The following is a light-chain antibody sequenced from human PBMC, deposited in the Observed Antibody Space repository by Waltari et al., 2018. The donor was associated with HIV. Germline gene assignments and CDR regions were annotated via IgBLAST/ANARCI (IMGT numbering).Light chain of an antibody. CDR1: NIGSKS. CDR2: DDS. V-gene: IGLV3-21*02. J-gene: IGLJ3*02. CDR3: QVWDSSSDHVV. Sequence: SYVLTLPPSVSVAPGQTARLTCGGNNIGSKSVHWYQQRPGQAPVLVVYDDSDRPSGIPDRFSGSNSGNAASLTITRVEAGDEADYYCQVWDSSSDHVVFGGGTQLTVL.